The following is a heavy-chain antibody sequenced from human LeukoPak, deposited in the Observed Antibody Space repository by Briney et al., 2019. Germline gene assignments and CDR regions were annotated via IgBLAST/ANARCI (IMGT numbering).Heavy chain of an antibody. V-gene: IGHV3-21*01. Sequence: GGSLRLSCAASGFTFSSYSMNWVRQAPGKGLEWVSSISSSSSYIYYADSVKGRFTISRDNAKNSLYLQMNSLRAEDTAVYYCARGARDSSGYYRGAFDIWGQGTMVTVSS. CDR3: ARGARDSSGYYRGAFDI. CDR1: GFTFSSYS. J-gene: IGHJ3*02. CDR2: ISSSSSYI. D-gene: IGHD3-22*01.